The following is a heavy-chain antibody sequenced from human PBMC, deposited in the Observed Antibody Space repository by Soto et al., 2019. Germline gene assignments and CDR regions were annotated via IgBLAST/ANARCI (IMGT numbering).Heavy chain of an antibody. J-gene: IGHJ3*02. CDR1: GGSFSPNY. CDR3: AKTITLTNDAFDI. CDR2: IYYSGNT. V-gene: IGHV4-59*08. D-gene: IGHD4-4*01. Sequence: PSETLSLTCSVSGGSFSPNYWTWIRQPPGKGLEWIGYIYYSGNTYYNPSHKSRLTISLDTSKSQFSLKLSSVAAADTAVYYCAKTITLTNDAFDIWGQGTMVTVSS.